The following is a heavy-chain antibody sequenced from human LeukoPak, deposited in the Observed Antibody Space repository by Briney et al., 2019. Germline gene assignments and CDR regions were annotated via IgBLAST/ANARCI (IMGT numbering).Heavy chain of an antibody. CDR1: GGSISSSSYY. V-gene: IGHV4-39*01. Sequence: PSETLSLTCTVSGGSISSSSYYWGWIRQPPGKGLEWIGSIYYSGSTYYNPSLKSRVTISVDTSKNQFSLKLSSVTAADTAVYYCARLQRGSSGLDYWGQGTLVTVSS. J-gene: IGHJ4*02. CDR2: IYYSGST. D-gene: IGHD6-19*01. CDR3: ARLQRGSSGLDY.